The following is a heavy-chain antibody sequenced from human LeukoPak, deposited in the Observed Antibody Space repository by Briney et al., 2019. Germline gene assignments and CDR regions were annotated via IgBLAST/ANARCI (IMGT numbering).Heavy chain of an antibody. CDR1: GFTFSSYS. CDR3: ARTYGGNSANWYFDL. D-gene: IGHD4-23*01. V-gene: IGHV3-21*01. CDR2: ISSSSSYI. Sequence: GGSLRLSCAASGFTFSSYSMDWVRQAPGKGLEWVSSISSSSSYIYYADSVKGRFTISIDNSNNTLSLQMNSLTAEDTAVYYCARTYGGNSANWYFDLWGRGTLVTVSS. J-gene: IGHJ2*01.